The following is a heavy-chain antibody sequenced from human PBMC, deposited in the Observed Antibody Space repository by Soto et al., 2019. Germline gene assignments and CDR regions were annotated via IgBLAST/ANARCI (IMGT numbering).Heavy chain of an antibody. Sequence: ESGGGVVQPGRSLRLSCAASEFTFSRHGMHWVRQAPDKGLQWVGVIWSDGSNEVYADSVKGRFIISRDNSKNILYLQMNSLRAEDTAVYYCARERTFGDNKHNYMDVWGTGITVTVSS. CDR3: ARERTFGDNKHNYMDV. J-gene: IGHJ6*03. V-gene: IGHV3-33*01. CDR2: IWSDGSNE. D-gene: IGHD3-10*01. CDR1: EFTFSRHG.